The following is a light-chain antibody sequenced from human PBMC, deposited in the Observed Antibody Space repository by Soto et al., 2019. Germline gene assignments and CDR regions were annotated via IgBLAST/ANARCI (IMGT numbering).Light chain of an antibody. CDR2: GAS. CDR3: QQYGSSGT. J-gene: IGKJ1*01. Sequence: EFVLTQSPGTLSLSPGERATLSCRASQSVSNNYLAWYQQKPGQAPRLLIYGASNRATGIPDRFSGSGSGTDFTLTISRLEPEDSAVYYCQQYGSSGTFGQGTKVDIK. CDR1: QSVSNNY. V-gene: IGKV3-20*01.